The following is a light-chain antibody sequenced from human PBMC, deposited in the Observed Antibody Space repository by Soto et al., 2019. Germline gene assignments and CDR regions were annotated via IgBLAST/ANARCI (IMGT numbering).Light chain of an antibody. CDR1: QSVSS. J-gene: IGKJ2*01. CDR3: QQYDNWPHT. CDR2: AAS. Sequence: EIVMTQSPATLSVSPGERATLSCRASQSVSSLAWYQQKPGQTPKLLIYAASTRATGMPARFSGSGSGTEFTLTISSLQSEDFAVYYCQQYDNWPHTFGQGTKLETK. V-gene: IGKV3D-15*01.